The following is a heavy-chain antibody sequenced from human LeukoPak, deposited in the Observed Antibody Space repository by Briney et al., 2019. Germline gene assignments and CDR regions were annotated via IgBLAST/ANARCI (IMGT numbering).Heavy chain of an antibody. CDR3: ARPHSGSYLHAFDI. J-gene: IGHJ3*02. CDR2: ISAYNGNT. V-gene: IGHV1-18*01. Sequence: ASVKVSCKASGYTFTSYGISWVRQAPGQGLEWMGWISAYNGNTNYAQKLQGRVTMTTDTSTSTAYMELRSLRSDDTAVYYCARPHSGSYLHAFDIWGQETMVTVSS. CDR1: GYTFTSYG. D-gene: IGHD1-26*01.